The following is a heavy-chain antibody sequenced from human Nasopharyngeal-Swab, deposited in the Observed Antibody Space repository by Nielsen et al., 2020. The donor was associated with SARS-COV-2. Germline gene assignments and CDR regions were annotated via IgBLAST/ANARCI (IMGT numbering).Heavy chain of an antibody. V-gene: IGHV3-23*01. D-gene: IGHD6-13*01. J-gene: IGHJ6*02. CDR3: AKAEGSNNYYYYGMDV. Sequence: WIRQPSGKGLEWVSAISGSGGSTYYADSVKGRFTISRDNSKNTLYPQMNSLRAEDTAVYYCAKAEGSNNYYYYGMDVWGQGTTVTVSS. CDR2: ISGSGGST.